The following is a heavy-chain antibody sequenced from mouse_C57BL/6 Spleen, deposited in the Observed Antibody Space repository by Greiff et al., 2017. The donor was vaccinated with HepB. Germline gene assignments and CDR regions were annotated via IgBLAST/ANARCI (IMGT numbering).Heavy chain of an antibody. CDR2: IYPGDGDT. J-gene: IGHJ3*01. Sequence: VQLQPSGPELVKPGASVKISCKASGYAFSSSWMNWVKQRPGKGLEWIGRIYPGDGDTNYNGKFKGKATLTADKSSSTAYMQLSSLTSEDSAVYFCARPNWDEAWFAYWGQGTLVTVSA. CDR3: ARPNWDEAWFAY. CDR1: GYAFSSSW. D-gene: IGHD4-1*01. V-gene: IGHV1-82*01.